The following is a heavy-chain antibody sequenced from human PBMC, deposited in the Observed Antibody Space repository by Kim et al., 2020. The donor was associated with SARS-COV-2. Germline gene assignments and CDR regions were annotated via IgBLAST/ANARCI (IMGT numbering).Heavy chain of an antibody. V-gene: IGHV3-73*01. CDR2: IRSKANSYAT. Sequence: GGSLRLSCAASGFTFSGSAMHWVRQASGKGLEWVGRIRSKANSYATAYAASVKGRFTISRDDSKSTAYLQMNSLKTEDTAVYYCTSVPGTTLAFWDAFGISGPGTMVTASS. J-gene: IGHJ3*02. CDR1: GFTFSGSA. D-gene: IGHD1-1*01. CDR3: TSVPGTTLAFWDAFGI.